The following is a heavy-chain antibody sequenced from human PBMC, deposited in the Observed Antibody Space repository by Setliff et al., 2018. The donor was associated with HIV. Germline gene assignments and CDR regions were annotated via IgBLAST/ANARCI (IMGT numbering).Heavy chain of an antibody. V-gene: IGHV1-18*01. J-gene: IGHJ6*03. Sequence: ASVKVSCKASGSSFTSYGLNWVRQAPGQGLEWMGWISVYNANTNYTQKLQDRVTLTRDTSTSTAYMELRSLTSDDTAVYYCARGLARVDYLDVWGKGTTVTVSS. CDR1: GSSFTSYG. CDR2: ISVYNANT. CDR3: ARGLARVDYLDV. D-gene: IGHD2-15*01.